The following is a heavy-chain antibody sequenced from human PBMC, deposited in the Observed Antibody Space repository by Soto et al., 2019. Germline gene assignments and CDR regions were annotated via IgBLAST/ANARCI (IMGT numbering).Heavy chain of an antibody. CDR1: GYTFTSYL. V-gene: IGHV1-18*01. Sequence: QVQLVQSGAEVKKPGASVKVSCKASGYTFTSYLITWVRQAPGQGLEWMGWISAYNGNTIYAQNLQGRVTLTTDTATNTAYVALRSLRADDTAVYYCARRGYSHDLDYWGQGTLVSVSS. CDR3: ARRGYSHDLDY. CDR2: ISAYNGNT. J-gene: IGHJ4*02. D-gene: IGHD5-18*01.